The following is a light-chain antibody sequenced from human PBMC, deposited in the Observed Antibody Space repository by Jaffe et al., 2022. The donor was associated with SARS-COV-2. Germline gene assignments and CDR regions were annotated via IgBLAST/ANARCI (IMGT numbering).Light chain of an antibody. Sequence: IVLTQSPATLSLSPGERATLSCRASQSVSNYLAWYQQKPGQAPRLLIYDTSNRATGIPARFSGSGSGTDFTLTISSLEPEDFAVYYCQQRSNWPPLTFGGGTKVEIK. J-gene: IGKJ4*01. CDR2: DTS. CDR1: QSVSNY. CDR3: QQRSNWPPLT. V-gene: IGKV3-11*01.